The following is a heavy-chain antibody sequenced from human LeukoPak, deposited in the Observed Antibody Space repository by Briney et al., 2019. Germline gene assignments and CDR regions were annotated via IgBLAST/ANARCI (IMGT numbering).Heavy chain of an antibody. V-gene: IGHV3-23*01. CDR1: GIIFSSYA. CDR3: ARALSSGWYYFDY. D-gene: IGHD6-19*01. J-gene: IGHJ4*02. Sequence: PGGSLRLSCAASGIIFSSYAMSWVRQAPRKGLEWVSGISGSGGSTYYADSVKGRFTISRDNSKNTVYLLMNSLRADDTAVYYCARALSSGWYYFDYWGRGTLVTVSS. CDR2: ISGSGGST.